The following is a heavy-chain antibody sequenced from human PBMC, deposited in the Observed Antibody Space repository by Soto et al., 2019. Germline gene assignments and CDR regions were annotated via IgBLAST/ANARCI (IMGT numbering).Heavy chain of an antibody. D-gene: IGHD6-19*01. Sequence: QVQLQQWGAGLLKPSETLSLTCAVYGGSFSGYYWSWIRQPPGKGLEWIGEINHSGSTNYNPSLKGRVTISVDTSKNQFSLKLRCVTAADTAVYYCARVGVDGKGGTFDPWGQGTLVTVSS. CDR3: ARVGVDGKGGTFDP. CDR1: GGSFSGYY. J-gene: IGHJ5*02. V-gene: IGHV4-34*01. CDR2: INHSGST.